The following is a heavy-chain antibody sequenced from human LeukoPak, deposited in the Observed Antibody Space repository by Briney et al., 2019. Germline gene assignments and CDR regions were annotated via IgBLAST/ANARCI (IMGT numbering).Heavy chain of an antibody. Sequence: PSETLSLTCTVSGGSISSGSYYWSWIRQPAGKGLEWIGRIYTSGSTNYNPSLKSRVTMSVDTSKNQFSLKLSSVTAADTAVYYCAGGTTRAELKDYWGQGTLVTVSS. CDR1: GGSISSGSYY. J-gene: IGHJ4*02. CDR3: AGGTTRAELKDY. V-gene: IGHV4-61*02. D-gene: IGHD1-26*01. CDR2: IYTSGST.